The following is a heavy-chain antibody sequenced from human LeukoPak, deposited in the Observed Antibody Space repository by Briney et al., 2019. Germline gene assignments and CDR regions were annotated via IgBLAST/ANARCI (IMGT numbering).Heavy chain of an antibody. CDR2: IYYSGST. CDR1: GGSISSSSYY. V-gene: IGHV4-39*01. J-gene: IGHJ5*02. Sequence: PSETLSLTCTVAGGSISSSSYYWGWIRQPPGKGLEWIGSIYYSGSTYYNPSLKSRVTISVDTSKNQFSLKLSSVTAADTAVYYCARSSGYSSSGGLNWFDTWGQGTLVTVSS. CDR3: ARSSGYSSSGGLNWFDT. D-gene: IGHD6-13*01.